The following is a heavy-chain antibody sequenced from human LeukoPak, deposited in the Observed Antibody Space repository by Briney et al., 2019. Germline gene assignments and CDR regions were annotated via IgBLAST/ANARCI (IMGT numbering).Heavy chain of an antibody. CDR1: GFTFSSSS. J-gene: IGHJ6*02. Sequence: GGSLRLSCAASGFTFSSSSINWVRRAPGKGLEWVSSISSSSTYIYYADSVKGRFTISRDNAKNLLYLQMNSLRAEDTAVYYCARERVDYGDWSRYYHYGMDVWGQGTTVTVTS. V-gene: IGHV3-21*01. CDR3: ARERVDYGDWSRYYHYGMDV. CDR2: ISSSSTYI. D-gene: IGHD4-17*01.